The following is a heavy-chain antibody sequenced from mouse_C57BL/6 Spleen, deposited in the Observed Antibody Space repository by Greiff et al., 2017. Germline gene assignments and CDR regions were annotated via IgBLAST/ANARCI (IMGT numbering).Heavy chain of an antibody. Sequence: VKLMESGPGLVQPSQSLSITCTVSGFSLTSYGVHWVRQSPGQGLEWLGVIWSGGSTDYNAAFISRLSISKDNSKSQVFFKMNSLQADDTAIYYFATTTLVALDYWGQGTTLTVSS. CDR3: ATTTLVALDY. CDR2: IWSGGST. D-gene: IGHD1-1*01. V-gene: IGHV2-2*01. J-gene: IGHJ2*01. CDR1: GFSLTSYG.